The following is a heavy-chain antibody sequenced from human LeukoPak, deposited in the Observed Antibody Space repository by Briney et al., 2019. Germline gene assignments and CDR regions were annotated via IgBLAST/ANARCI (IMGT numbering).Heavy chain of an antibody. Sequence: ASVTVSCKASGGTFSSYAISWVRQAPGQGLEWMGWISAYNGNTNYAQKLQGRVTMTTDTSTSTAYMELRSLRSDDTAVYYCARRRELWFGESPYNWFDPWGQGTLVTVSS. CDR1: GGTFSSYA. V-gene: IGHV1-18*01. D-gene: IGHD3-10*01. J-gene: IGHJ5*02. CDR3: ARRRELWFGESPYNWFDP. CDR2: ISAYNGNT.